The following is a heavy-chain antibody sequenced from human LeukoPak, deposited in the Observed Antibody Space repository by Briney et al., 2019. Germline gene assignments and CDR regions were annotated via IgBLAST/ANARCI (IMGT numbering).Heavy chain of an antibody. J-gene: IGHJ5*01. CDR2: IRYDGSNK. CDR1: GFTFSSYG. CDR3: AREKFDS. V-gene: IGHV3-30*02. Sequence: TGGSLRLSCAASGFTFSSYGMHWVRQAPGKGLEWVAFIRYDGSNKYYADSVKGRFTISRDNSGNIISLQMNNLTTEDTAIYYCAREKFDSWGQGALVTVSP.